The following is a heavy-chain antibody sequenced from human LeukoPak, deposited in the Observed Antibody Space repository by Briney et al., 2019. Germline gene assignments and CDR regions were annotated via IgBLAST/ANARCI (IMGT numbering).Heavy chain of an antibody. CDR2: IYTSGST. Sequence: PSEALSLTCTVSGGSISSYYWSWIRQPPGKGLEWIGYIYTSGSTNYNPSLKSRVTISVDTSKNQFSLKLSSVTAADTAVYYCARHYPDYYYYMDVWGKGTTVTVSS. V-gene: IGHV4-4*09. CDR3: ARHYPDYYYYMDV. D-gene: IGHD3-10*01. CDR1: GGSISSYY. J-gene: IGHJ6*03.